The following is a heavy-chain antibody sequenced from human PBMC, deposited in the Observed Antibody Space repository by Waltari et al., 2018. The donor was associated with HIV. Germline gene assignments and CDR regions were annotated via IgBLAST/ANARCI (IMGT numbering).Heavy chain of an antibody. CDR1: GGSFSGYY. CDR3: ARGRYYYGSGRGTGKSHGMDV. CDR2: INHSGST. Sequence: QVQLQQWGAGLLKPSETLSLTCAVYGGSFSGYYWSWIRQPPGKGLGWIGEINHSGSTNYNPSLKSRVTISVDTSKNQFSLKLSSVTAADTAVYYCARGRYYYGSGRGTGKSHGMDVWGQGTTVTVSS. J-gene: IGHJ6*02. V-gene: IGHV4-34*01. D-gene: IGHD3-10*01.